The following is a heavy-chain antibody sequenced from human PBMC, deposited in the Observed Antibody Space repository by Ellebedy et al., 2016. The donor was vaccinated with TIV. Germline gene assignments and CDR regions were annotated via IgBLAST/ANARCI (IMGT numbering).Heavy chain of an antibody. CDR3: ARLGVIAAAGASDY. J-gene: IGHJ4*02. Sequence: PGGSLRLSCAASGFTFSNYVMSWVRQAPGKGLEWVSAISDNSISTYYADSVKGRFTTARDNAGNSLYLQMNSLRAEDTAVYYCARLGVIAAAGASDYWGRGTLVIVSS. D-gene: IGHD6-13*01. CDR2: ISDNSIST. CDR1: GFTFSNYV. V-gene: IGHV3-23*01.